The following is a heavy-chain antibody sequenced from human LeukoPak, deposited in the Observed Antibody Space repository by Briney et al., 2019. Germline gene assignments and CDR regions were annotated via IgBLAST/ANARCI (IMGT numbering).Heavy chain of an antibody. V-gene: IGHV3-21*01. Sequence: GGSLRLSCAASGFTFSSYSMNWVRRAPGKGLEWVSSISSSSSYIYYADSVKGRFTISRDNAKNSLYLQMNSLRAEDTAVYYCARGPAKPPNYYGSGSYYNGYFDHWGQGTLVTVSS. CDR2: ISSSSSYI. J-gene: IGHJ4*02. CDR3: ARGPAKPPNYYGSGSYYNGYFDH. D-gene: IGHD3-10*01. CDR1: GFTFSSYS.